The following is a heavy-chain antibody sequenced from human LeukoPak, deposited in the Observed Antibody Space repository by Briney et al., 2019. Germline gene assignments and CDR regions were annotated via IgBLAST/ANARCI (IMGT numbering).Heavy chain of an antibody. CDR2: ISYDGSNK. Sequence: GGSLRLSCAASGFTFSSYDMHWVRQAPGKGLEWVAVISYDGSNKYYADSVKGRFTISRDNSKNTLYLQMNSLRAEDTAVYYCAFLRRGAFDYWGQGTLVTVSS. J-gene: IGHJ4*02. CDR3: AFLRRGAFDY. D-gene: IGHD3-16*01. V-gene: IGHV3-30*03. CDR1: GFTFSSYD.